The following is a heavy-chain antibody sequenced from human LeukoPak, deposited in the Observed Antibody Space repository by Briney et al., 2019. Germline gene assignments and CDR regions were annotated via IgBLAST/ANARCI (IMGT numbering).Heavy chain of an antibody. CDR1: GLNFTSYW. J-gene: IGHJ6*02. CDR3: ARGRYYGMDV. CDR2: VNSDGSST. Sequence: GGSLRLSCSASGLNFTSYWMHWVRQAPGKGLVWVSRVNSDGSSTTYADSVKGRFTISRDNAKNTLYLQMNSLRAEDTAVYYCARGRYYGMDVWGQGTTVTVSS. V-gene: IGHV3-74*01.